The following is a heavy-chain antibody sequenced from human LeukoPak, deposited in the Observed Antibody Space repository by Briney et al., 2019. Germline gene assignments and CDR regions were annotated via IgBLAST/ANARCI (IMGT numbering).Heavy chain of an antibody. Sequence: SETLSLTCSVSGGSISDYYWSWIRLSPGTGLEWIGYMDYSGSTAYNPSLRGRVTISIDTSKKQFSLEVTSVTAADTAVYYCASDIYYYDSSGYYRWGQGTLATVSS. D-gene: IGHD3-22*01. CDR1: GGSISDYY. V-gene: IGHV4-59*08. J-gene: IGHJ5*02. CDR2: MDYSGST. CDR3: ASDIYYYDSSGYYR.